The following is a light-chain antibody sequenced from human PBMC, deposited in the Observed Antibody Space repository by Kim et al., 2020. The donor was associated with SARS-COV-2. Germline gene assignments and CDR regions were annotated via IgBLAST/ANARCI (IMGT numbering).Light chain of an antibody. CDR2: QDS. CDR3: QAWDSSTAGV. CDR1: KLGDKY. J-gene: IGLJ1*01. V-gene: IGLV3-1*01. Sequence: VSPGQPASITCSGDKLGDKYACWYQQKPGQSPVLVIYQDSKRPSGIPERFSGSNSGNTATLTISGTQAMDEADYYCQAWDSSTAGVFGTGTKVTVL.